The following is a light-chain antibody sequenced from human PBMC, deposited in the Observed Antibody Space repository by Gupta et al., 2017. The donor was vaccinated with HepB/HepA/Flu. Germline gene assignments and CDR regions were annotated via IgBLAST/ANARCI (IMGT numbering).Light chain of an antibody. J-gene: IGKJ4*01. V-gene: IGKV3-11*01. CDR1: QSVSSY. CDR3: QQRSNWPRLT. CDR2: DAS. Sequence: EIVLPQSPATLSLSPGERAPLSCRASQSVSSYLAWYQQKPGQAPRLLIYDASNRATGIPARFSGSGSGTDFTLTISSLEPEDFAVYYCQQRSNWPRLTFGGGTKVEIK.